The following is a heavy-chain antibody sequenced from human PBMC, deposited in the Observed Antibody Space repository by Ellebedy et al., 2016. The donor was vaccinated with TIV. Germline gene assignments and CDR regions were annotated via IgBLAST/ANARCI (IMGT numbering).Heavy chain of an antibody. CDR1: GGSFSGHY. CDR3: ARRTSGGIDY. Sequence: SETLSLTXAVYGGSFSGHYWSWIRQSSGKGLEWIGEISHTGSPNYNPPFKSRVVMSVDTSKNQFSLKLTSVTAADTAAYYCARRTSGGIDYWGQGRLVTVSS. J-gene: IGHJ4*02. CDR2: ISHTGSP. D-gene: IGHD3/OR15-3a*01. V-gene: IGHV4-34*01.